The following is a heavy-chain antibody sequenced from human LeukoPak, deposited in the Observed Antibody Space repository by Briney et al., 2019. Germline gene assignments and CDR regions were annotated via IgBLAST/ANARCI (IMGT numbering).Heavy chain of an antibody. CDR3: ARGGMIVVPAGSRKGVLVD. CDR1: GYTLTGYY. J-gene: IGHJ4*02. CDR2: INPNGAVT. D-gene: IGHD2-2*01. Sequence: ASAKLSCAASGYTLTGYYLQWVRQAPGQGLEWIGWINPNGAVTNYAQQIQGRVTVTRHTSIRTAYMELSGLRSDDTAVYYCARGGMIVVPAGSRKGVLVDWGQGTLVTVSS. V-gene: IGHV1-2*02.